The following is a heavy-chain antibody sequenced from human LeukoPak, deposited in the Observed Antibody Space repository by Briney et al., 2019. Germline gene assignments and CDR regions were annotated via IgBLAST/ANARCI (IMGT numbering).Heavy chain of an antibody. J-gene: IGHJ3*02. Sequence: GESLKISCKGSGYSFTSYWIGWVRQMPGKGLEWMGIIYPGDSDTRYSPSFQGQVTISADKSISTAYLQWSSLKASDTAMYYCARHDLDYGDYPGAFDIWGQGTMVTVSS. V-gene: IGHV5-51*01. CDR1: GYSFTSYW. CDR2: IYPGDSDT. D-gene: IGHD4-17*01. CDR3: ARHDLDYGDYPGAFDI.